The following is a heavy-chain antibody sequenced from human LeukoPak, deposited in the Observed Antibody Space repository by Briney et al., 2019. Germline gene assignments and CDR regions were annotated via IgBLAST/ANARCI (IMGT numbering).Heavy chain of an antibody. Sequence: AGGSLRLSCAASGFTVSSNYMSWVRQAPGKGLEWVSFIYSGGNTYYADSVKGRFTISRDNSKNTLYLQMGSLRAEDMAVYYCARDLYSSSSEDYYYYDMDVWGQGTTVTVSS. V-gene: IGHV3-66*01. CDR2: IYSGGNT. CDR1: GFTVSSNY. CDR3: ARDLYSSSSEDYYYYDMDV. J-gene: IGHJ6*02. D-gene: IGHD6-6*01.